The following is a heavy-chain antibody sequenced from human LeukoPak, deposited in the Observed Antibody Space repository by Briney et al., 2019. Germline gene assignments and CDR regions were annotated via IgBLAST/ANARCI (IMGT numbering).Heavy chain of an antibody. CDR2: ISGSGGST. CDR3: ATRITMIVVVISDDAEYFQH. Sequence: GESLRLSCAASGFTFSSYAMSWVRQAPGKGLEWVSAISGSGGSTYYADSVKGRFTISRDNSKNTLYLQMNSLRAEDTAVYYCATRITMIVVVISDDAEYFQHWGQGTLVTVSS. J-gene: IGHJ1*01. CDR1: GFTFSSYA. V-gene: IGHV3-23*01. D-gene: IGHD3-22*01.